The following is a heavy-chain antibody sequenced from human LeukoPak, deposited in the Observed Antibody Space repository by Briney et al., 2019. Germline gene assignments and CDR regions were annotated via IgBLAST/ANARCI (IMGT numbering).Heavy chain of an antibody. V-gene: IGHV4-61*02. CDR2: LYTSGST. D-gene: IGHD2-2*01. CDR3: ASGDCSSTSCSLDY. J-gene: IGHJ4*02. CDR1: GGSISSGSYY. Sequence: PSQTLSLTCTVSGGSISSGSYYWSWIRQPAGKGLEWIGRLYTSGSTNYNPSLKSRVTISVDTSKNQFSLKLSSVTAADTAVYYCASGDCSSTSCSLDYWGQGTLVTVSS.